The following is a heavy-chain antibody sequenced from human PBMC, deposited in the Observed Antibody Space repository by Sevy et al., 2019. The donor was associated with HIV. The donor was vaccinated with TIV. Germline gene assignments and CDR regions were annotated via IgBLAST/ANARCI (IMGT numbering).Heavy chain of an antibody. Sequence: GGSLRLSCAASGFIFNSYPINWVRQAPGKGLEWVSSISASGGSIYYADSVKGRFTISRDNSKKTVDLQMNSLRAGDTAVYYCARGSIAVVQGSFDYWGQGTLVTVSS. V-gene: IGHV3-23*01. CDR1: GFIFNSYP. CDR3: ARGSIAVVQGSFDY. J-gene: IGHJ4*02. CDR2: ISASGGSI. D-gene: IGHD6-19*01.